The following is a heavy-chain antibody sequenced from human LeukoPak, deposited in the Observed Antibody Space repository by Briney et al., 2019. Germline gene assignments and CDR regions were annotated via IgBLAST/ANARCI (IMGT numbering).Heavy chain of an antibody. V-gene: IGHV1-18*01. CDR1: GYSFSSYA. Sequence: ASVKVSCKASGYSFSSYAIIWVRQAPGQGLEWMGWIGAFSGDTTYEQKLQGRVTMTTDTSTSTVYMELRSLRSDDTAVYYCARGPYGDEGFDYWGQGTLVAVSS. CDR3: ARGPYGDEGFDY. D-gene: IGHD4-17*01. J-gene: IGHJ4*02. CDR2: IGAFSGDT.